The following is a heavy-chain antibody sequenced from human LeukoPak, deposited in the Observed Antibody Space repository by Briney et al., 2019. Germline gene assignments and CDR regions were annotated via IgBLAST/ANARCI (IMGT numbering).Heavy chain of an antibody. CDR1: GFTFSNAW. CDR3: TTDPSLWDIVVGGY. Sequence: GGSLRLSCAASGFTFSNAWMSWVRQAPGKGLEWVGRIKSKTDGGTTDYAAPVKGRFTISRDDSKNTLYLQMNSLKTEDTAVYYCTTDPSLWDIVVGGYWGQGTLVTVSS. CDR2: IKSKTDGGTT. J-gene: IGHJ4*02. D-gene: IGHD2-2*01. V-gene: IGHV3-15*01.